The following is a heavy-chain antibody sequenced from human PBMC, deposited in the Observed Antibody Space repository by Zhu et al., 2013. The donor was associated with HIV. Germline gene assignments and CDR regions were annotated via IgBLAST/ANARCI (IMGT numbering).Heavy chain of an antibody. Sequence: QVQLQESGPGLVKPSETLSLTCTVSGGSISSYYWSWIRQPPGKGLEWIGSIYYSGSTYYNPSLKSRVTISVDTSKNQFSLKLSSVTAADTAVYYCARIRDGYRLFDYWGQGTPGHRLL. V-gene: IGHV4-59*04. J-gene: IGHJ4*02. D-gene: IGHD5-12*01. CDR2: IYYSGST. CDR3: ARIRDGYRLFDY. CDR1: GGSISSYY.